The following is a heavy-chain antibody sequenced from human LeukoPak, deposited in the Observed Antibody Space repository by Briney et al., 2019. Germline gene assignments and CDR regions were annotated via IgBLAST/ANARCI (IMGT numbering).Heavy chain of an antibody. CDR2: IWYDGSNK. CDR3: ARELEIAVSGTLGH. Sequence: PGGSLRLSCAASGFXFSSYAIHWVRQAPGKGLEWVAVIWYDGSNKYCADSVKGRFTISRDHSKNTLYLQMKSLRAEDTAVYYCARELEIAVSGTLGHWGQGTLVTVSS. D-gene: IGHD6-19*01. CDR1: GFXFSSYA. V-gene: IGHV3-33*01. J-gene: IGHJ4*02.